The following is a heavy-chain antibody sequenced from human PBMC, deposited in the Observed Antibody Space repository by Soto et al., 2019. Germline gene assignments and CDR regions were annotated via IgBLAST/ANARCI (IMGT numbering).Heavy chain of an antibody. Sequence: GLPLRLSCAASGGNSGGYGMSWIRQATGKGLERVSAISGSGGSTYYADSVKGRLTISRDNSKNTLYLQMNSLRAEYTAVYYCAKDVYSYGRYDAFDIWGQGTMVTVSS. D-gene: IGHD5-18*01. CDR3: AKDVYSYGRYDAFDI. CDR2: ISGSGGST. CDR1: GGNSGGYG. J-gene: IGHJ3*02. V-gene: IGHV3-23*01.